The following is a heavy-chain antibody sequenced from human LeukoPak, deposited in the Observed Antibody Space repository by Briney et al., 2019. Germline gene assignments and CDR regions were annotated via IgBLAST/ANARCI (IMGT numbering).Heavy chain of an antibody. CDR3: AKDDIEMATITHFDY. J-gene: IGHJ4*02. D-gene: IGHD5-24*01. CDR1: GFTFSSYA. V-gene: IGHV3-23*01. CDR2: ISCSGGST. Sequence: GGSLRLSCAASGFTFSSYAMSWVRQAPGKGLEWVSAISCSGGSTYYADSVKGRFTISRDNSKNTLYLQMNSLRAEDTAVYYFAKDDIEMATITHFDYWGQGTLVTVSS.